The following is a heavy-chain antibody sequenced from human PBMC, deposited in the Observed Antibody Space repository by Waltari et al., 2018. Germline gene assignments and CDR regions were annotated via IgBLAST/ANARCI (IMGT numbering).Heavy chain of an antibody. CDR3: ARDRGRGLYLDS. CDR1: GDSMSSTYW. V-gene: IGHV4-4*02. CDR2: VHGSGKT. Sequence: QLQLQESGPGLVKPSGTLSLTCAVSGDSMSSTYWWSWVRQPPGKGLEWIGQVHGSGKTNYNPSFASRVTVSLDTPNNPFSLRVTSVTAADSAIYYCARDRGRGLYLDSWGPGTLVAVSP. J-gene: IGHJ4*02. D-gene: IGHD2-15*01.